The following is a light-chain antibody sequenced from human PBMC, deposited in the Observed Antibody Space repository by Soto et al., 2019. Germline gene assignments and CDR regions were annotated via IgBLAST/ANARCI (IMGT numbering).Light chain of an antibody. V-gene: IGKV3-11*01. CDR2: DAS. Sequence: EIVLTQSPATLSLSPGERATLSCRASQSVGSYLAWYQQKPGQAPRLLIYDASNRATGIPAMFSGSGSVTDFTLTISSLEPEDFAFYYCRQRINLGLTFGGGTKVEIK. CDR3: RQRINLGLT. J-gene: IGKJ4*01. CDR1: QSVGSY.